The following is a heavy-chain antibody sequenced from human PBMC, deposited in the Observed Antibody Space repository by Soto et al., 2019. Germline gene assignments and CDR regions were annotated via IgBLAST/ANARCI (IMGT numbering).Heavy chain of an antibody. V-gene: IGHV3-11*01. CDR2: ISSSGGTI. D-gene: IGHD2-2*01. CDR1: GFTFSDYS. CDR3: ARVVAAAIFVGGMDV. J-gene: IGHJ6*02. Sequence: PGGSLRLSCAASGFTFSDYSMSWIRQAPGKGLEWVSYISSSGGTIYYADSVKGRFTISRDNAKNSLYLQMNSLRAEDTAVYYCARVVAAAIFVGGMDVWGQGTTVTVSS.